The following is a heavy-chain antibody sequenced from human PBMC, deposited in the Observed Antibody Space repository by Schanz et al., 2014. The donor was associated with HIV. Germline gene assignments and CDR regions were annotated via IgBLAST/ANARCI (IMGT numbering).Heavy chain of an antibody. CDR3: ASDLSVYSSSSSV. CDR1: GYTFSHYV. V-gene: IGHV1-18*01. D-gene: IGHD6-13*01. CDR2: ISAYNGNT. J-gene: IGHJ6*02. Sequence: QVQLVQSGAEVKKPGASVKVSCKASGYTFSHYVITWVRQAPGQGPEWMGWISAYNGNTNYAQKIQGRVTMTRDTSMSTVYMELSSLRFDDTAVYYCASDLSVYSSSSSVWGQGTTVTVSS.